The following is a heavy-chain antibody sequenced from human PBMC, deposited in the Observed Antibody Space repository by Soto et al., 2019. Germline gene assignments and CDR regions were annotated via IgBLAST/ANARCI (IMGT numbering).Heavy chain of an antibody. CDR1: GYTFTSYG. Sequence: ASVKVSCKASGYTFTSYGISWVRQTPGQGLEWMGWISAYTGNTNYAQKLQGRVTMTTDTSTSTAYMELRSRRSDDTAVDYCARVLTYYYDSSGYYLFDYWGQVTRVTVSS. CDR2: ISAYTGNT. D-gene: IGHD3-22*01. V-gene: IGHV1-18*04. CDR3: ARVLTYYYDSSGYYLFDY. J-gene: IGHJ4*02.